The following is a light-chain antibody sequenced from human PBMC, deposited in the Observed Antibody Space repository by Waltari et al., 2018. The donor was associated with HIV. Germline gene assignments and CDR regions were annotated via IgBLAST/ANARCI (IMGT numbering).Light chain of an antibody. Sequence: EIVMTQSPATLSVSPGERATLSCRASKSVSSNLAWYQQKPGQAPRLLIYGASTRATGIPARFSGSGSGTDFTLTISSLQSEDCAVYYCQQYNNWPQTFGQGTKLEIK. V-gene: IGKV3-15*01. CDR1: KSVSSN. CDR3: QQYNNWPQT. J-gene: IGKJ2*01. CDR2: GAS.